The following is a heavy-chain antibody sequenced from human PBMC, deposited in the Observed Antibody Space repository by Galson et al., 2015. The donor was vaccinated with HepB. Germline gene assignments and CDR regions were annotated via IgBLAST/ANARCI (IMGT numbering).Heavy chain of an antibody. V-gene: IGHV1-18*04. D-gene: IGHD3-22*01. CDR1: GYTFTSYG. Sequence: SVKVSCKASGYTFTSYGISWVRQAPGQGLEWMGWISAYNGNTNYAQKLQGRVTMTTDTSTSTAYMELRSLRSDDTAVYYCARDREGPHYYDSGGLGYFDYWGQGTLVTVSS. CDR2: ISAYNGNT. J-gene: IGHJ4*02. CDR3: ARDREGPHYYDSGGLGYFDY.